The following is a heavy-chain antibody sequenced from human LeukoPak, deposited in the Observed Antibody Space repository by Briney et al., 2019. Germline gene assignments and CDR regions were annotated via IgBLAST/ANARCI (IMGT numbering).Heavy chain of an antibody. D-gene: IGHD2-2*01. Sequence: ASVKVSCKASGYTFTGYYMRWVRQAPGQGLEWMGWINPNSGGTNYAQKFQGRVTMTRDASISTAYMELGRLRSDDTAVYYCARDRDISRSNWFDPWGQGTLVTVSS. CDR1: GYTFTGYY. CDR3: ARDRDISRSNWFDP. CDR2: INPNSGGT. V-gene: IGHV1-2*02. J-gene: IGHJ5*02.